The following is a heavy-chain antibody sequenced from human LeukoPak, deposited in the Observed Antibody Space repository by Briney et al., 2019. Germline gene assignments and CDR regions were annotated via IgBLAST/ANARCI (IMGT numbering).Heavy chain of an antibody. Sequence: SETLSLTCTVSGYPISSGDYWGWIRQPPGKGLEWIGSIYYSGSTYYNPSLKSRVTISVDTSKNQFSLKLSSVTAADTAVYYCARVSRPLWFGELLSGYWGQGTLVTVSS. J-gene: IGHJ4*02. D-gene: IGHD3-10*01. CDR1: GYPISSGDY. CDR2: IYYSGST. CDR3: ARVSRPLWFGELLSGY. V-gene: IGHV4-38-2*02.